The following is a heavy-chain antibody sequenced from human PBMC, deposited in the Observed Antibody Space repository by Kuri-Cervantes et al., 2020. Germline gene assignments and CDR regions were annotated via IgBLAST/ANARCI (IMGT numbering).Heavy chain of an antibody. V-gene: IGHV4-31*03. CDR1: GGSFTSDY. Sequence: SETLSLTCTVSGGSFTSDYWSWIRQHPGKGLEWIGYIYYSGSTYYNPSLKSRVTISVDTSKNQFSLKLSSVTAADTAVYYCARVPIVVVPAAPEYNWFDPWGQGTLVTVSS. D-gene: IGHD2-2*01. CDR2: IYYSGST. J-gene: IGHJ5*02. CDR3: ARVPIVVVPAAPEYNWFDP.